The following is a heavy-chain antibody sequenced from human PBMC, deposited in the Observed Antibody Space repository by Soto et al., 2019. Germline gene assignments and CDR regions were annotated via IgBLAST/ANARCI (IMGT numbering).Heavy chain of an antibody. V-gene: IGHV4-61*08. CDR3: ARRYGGAFDI. J-gene: IGHJ3*02. CDR2: IYYSGST. CDR1: GGSVSSADWN. D-gene: IGHD4-17*01. Sequence: PSETLSLTCTVSGGSVSSADWNWSWIRQPPGKGLEWIGYIYYSGSTNYNPSLKSRVTISVDTSKNQFSLKLSSVTAADTAVYYCARRYGGAFDIWGQGTMVTVSS.